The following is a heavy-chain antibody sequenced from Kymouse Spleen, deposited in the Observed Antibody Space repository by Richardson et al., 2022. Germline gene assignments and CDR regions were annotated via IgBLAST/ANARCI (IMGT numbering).Heavy chain of an antibody. CDR3: AKEKTGGFDY. CDR2: ISYDGSNK. J-gene: IGHJ4*02. Sequence: QVQLVESGGGVVQPGRSLRLSCAASGFTFSSYGMHWVRQAPGKGLEWVAVISYDGSNKYYADSVKGRFTISRDNSKNTLYLQMNSLRAEDTAVYYCAKEKTGGFDYWGQGTLVTVSS. V-gene: IGHV3-30*18. CDR1: GFTFSSYG. D-gene: IGHD3-16*02,IGHD7-27*02.